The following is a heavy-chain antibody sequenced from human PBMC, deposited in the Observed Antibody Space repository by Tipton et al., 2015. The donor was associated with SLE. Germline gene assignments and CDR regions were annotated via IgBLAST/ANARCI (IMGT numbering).Heavy chain of an antibody. Sequence: TLSLTCIVSGGSISDYYWGWIRQSPGKGLEWIASIYDSGSNYNPSLKNRVTISLDTSKSPFSLRLTPVTAADTAVYYCTGVGSGPGTDYWGQGTLVTISS. V-gene: IGHV4-59*01. CDR3: TGVGSGPGTDY. CDR1: GGSISDYY. CDR2: IYDSGS. J-gene: IGHJ4*02. D-gene: IGHD6-13*01.